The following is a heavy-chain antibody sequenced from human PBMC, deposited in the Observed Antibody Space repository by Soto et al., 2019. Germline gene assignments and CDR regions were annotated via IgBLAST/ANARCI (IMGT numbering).Heavy chain of an antibody. Sequence: QVQLVQSGAEVRKPGSSVKVSCKASGGTFSRHAISWVRQAPGQGLEWMGGIIPIFGTANHAQKFQGRVTIIADXSTXTVYMELSSLRSEDTAMYYCARGWGYDSNDYYYAYWGQGTLVIVSS. J-gene: IGHJ4*02. V-gene: IGHV1-69*01. D-gene: IGHD3-22*01. CDR1: GGTFSRHA. CDR3: ARGWGYDSNDYYYAY. CDR2: IIPIFGTA.